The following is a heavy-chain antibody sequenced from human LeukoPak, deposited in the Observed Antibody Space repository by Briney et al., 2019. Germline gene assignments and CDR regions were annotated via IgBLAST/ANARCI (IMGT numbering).Heavy chain of an antibody. D-gene: IGHD6-19*01. CDR3: ARKGIAVAGDYYYYGMDV. J-gene: IGHJ6*02. Sequence: GESLKISCNGSGYXFTSYWIGWVRQMPGKGLEWMGIIYPGDSDTRYSPSFQGQVTISADKSISTAYLQWSSLKASDTAMYYCARKGIAVAGDYYYYGMDVWGQGTTVTVSS. CDR1: GYXFTSYW. CDR2: IYPGDSDT. V-gene: IGHV5-51*01.